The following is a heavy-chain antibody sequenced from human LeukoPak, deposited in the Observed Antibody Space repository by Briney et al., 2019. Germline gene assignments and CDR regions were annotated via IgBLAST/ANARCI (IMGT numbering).Heavy chain of an antibody. Sequence: SESLSLTCTVSGGSISGYYWSWIRQPPGKGLQFIGYIHYTGSTNYIPSLESRVTLSVDTSKNQFSLKLRSVTAADTAVYYCARLSKDTVVLPAAMAHYFDYWGQGTLVTVSS. J-gene: IGHJ4*02. V-gene: IGHV4-59*08. D-gene: IGHD2-2*01. CDR1: GGSISGYY. CDR3: ARLSKDTVVLPAAMAHYFDY. CDR2: IHYTGST.